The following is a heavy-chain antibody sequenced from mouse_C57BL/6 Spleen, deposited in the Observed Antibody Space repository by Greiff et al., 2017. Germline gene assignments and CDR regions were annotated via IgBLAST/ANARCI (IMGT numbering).Heavy chain of an antibody. V-gene: IGHV2-9*01. CDR3: ATYYGNWFAY. CDR1: ASSLTSSG. D-gene: IGHD2-10*01. J-gene: IGHJ3*01. CDR2: LWGGGST. Sequence: LKLQEPGPSLLAPSQSLSIPCTVSASSLTSSGVDWFRQPPGKGLEWLGVLWGGGSTNYNSALISRLSLSKDNSKSQVFLKMNSLQTHDTAMYYCATYYGNWFAYWGQGTLVTVSA.